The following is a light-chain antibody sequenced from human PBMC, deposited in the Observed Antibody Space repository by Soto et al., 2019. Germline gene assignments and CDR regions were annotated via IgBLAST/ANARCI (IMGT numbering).Light chain of an antibody. V-gene: IGLV1-40*01. CDR2: GNS. CDR3: QSYDSSLSGYV. Sequence: QCVLAQPPSVSGAPGQRVTISCTGSSSNIGAGYDVHWYQQLPGTAPKLLIYGNSNRPSGVPDRFSGSKSGTSASLAITGLQAEDEADYYCQSYDSSLSGYVFRTGTKVTVL. CDR1: SSNIGAGYD. J-gene: IGLJ1*01.